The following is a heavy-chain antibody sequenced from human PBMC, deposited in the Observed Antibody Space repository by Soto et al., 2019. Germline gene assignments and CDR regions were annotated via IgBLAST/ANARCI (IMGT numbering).Heavy chain of an antibody. CDR2: ISSSSSTI. CDR1: GFTFSSYS. V-gene: IGHV3-48*02. Sequence: EVQLVESGGGLVQPGGSLRLSCAASGFTFSSYSMNWVRQAPGKGLEWVSYISSSSSTIYYADSVKGRFTISRDNAKNSLYLQMNSLTDEDTAVYYCARDQWELDYWGQGTLVTVSS. CDR3: ARDQWELDY. D-gene: IGHD1-26*01. J-gene: IGHJ4*02.